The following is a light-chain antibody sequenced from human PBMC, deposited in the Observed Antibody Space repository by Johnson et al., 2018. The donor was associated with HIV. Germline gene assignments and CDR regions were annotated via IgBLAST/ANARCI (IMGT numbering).Light chain of an antibody. CDR2: ENN. CDR3: GTWDSSLSSGRYV. Sequence: QSVLTQPPSVSAAPGQKVTISCSGSSSNIGNNYVSWYQQLPGTAPKLLIYENNKRPSGIPDRFSGSKSGTSATLGITGLTTGDAADYYCGTWDSSLSSGRYVFGTGTNVTVL. J-gene: IGLJ1*01. CDR1: SSNIGNNY. V-gene: IGLV1-51*02.